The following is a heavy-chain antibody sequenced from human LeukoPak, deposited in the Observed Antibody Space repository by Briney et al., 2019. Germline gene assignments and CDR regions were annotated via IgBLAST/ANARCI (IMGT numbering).Heavy chain of an antibody. J-gene: IGHJ4*02. CDR1: GGSISSGIYY. CDR3: ARHVRQQLPPKAFDY. Sequence: SETLSLTCTVSGGSISSGIYYWGWIRRPPGKGLEWIGSIYYSGNTYYNPSLKSRVTISVDTSKNQLSLKLNPVTAADTAVYYCARHVRQQLPPKAFDYWGQGTLVTVSS. D-gene: IGHD6-13*01. CDR2: IYYSGNT. V-gene: IGHV4-39*01.